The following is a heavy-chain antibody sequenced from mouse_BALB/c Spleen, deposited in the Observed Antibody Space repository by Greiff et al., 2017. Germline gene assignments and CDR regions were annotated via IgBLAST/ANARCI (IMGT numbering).Heavy chain of an antibody. D-gene: IGHD1-1*01. Sequence: QVQLQQSGAELVKPGASVKLSCKASGYTFTSYWMHWVKQRPGQGLEWIGEINPSNGRTNYNEKFKSKATLTVDKSSTTAYMQLSSLTSEDSAVYDGANCDGTSSFSWFAYWGQGTLVTVSA. CDR3: ANCDGTSSFSWFAY. CDR2: INPSNGRT. J-gene: IGHJ3*01. V-gene: IGHV1S81*02. CDR1: GYTFTSYW.